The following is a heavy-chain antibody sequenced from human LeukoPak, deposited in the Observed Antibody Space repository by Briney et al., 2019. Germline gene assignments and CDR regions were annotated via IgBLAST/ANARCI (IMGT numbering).Heavy chain of an antibody. V-gene: IGHV4-39*07. CDR2: IYYSGST. D-gene: IGHD5/OR15-5a*01. Sequence: PSETLSLTCTVSGGSISSSSYYWGWIRQPPGKGLEWIGSIYYSGSTYYNPSLKSRVTISVDTSKNQFSLKLSSVTAADTAVYYCARGHKVFRYMDVWGEGTTVTIS. J-gene: IGHJ6*03. CDR1: GGSISSSSYY. CDR3: ARGHKVFRYMDV.